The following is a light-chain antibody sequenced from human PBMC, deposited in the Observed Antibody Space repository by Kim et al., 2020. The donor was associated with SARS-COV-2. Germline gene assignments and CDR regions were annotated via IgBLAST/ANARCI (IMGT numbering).Light chain of an antibody. V-gene: IGKV3-20*01. CDR2: GAS. J-gene: IGKJ2*01. CDR1: QSVSSSY. CDR3: QQYGSSQYT. Sequence: LAPGDRATLSCRASQSVSSSYLAWYQQKPGQAPRLLIYGASSRASGIPDRFSGSGSGTDFTLTISRLEPEDCAVYYCQQYGSSQYTFGQGTKLEI.